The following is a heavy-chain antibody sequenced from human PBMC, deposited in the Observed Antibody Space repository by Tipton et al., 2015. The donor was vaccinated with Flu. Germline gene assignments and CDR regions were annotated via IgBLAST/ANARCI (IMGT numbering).Heavy chain of an antibody. V-gene: IGHV4-59*01. CDR1: GGSISSYY. CDR3: ARASIAVAGPDY. D-gene: IGHD6-19*01. Sequence: GLVKPSETLSLTCTVSGGSISSYYWSWIRQPPGKGLEWIGYIYYSGSTNYNPSLKSRVTISVDTSKNQFSLKLSSVTAADTAVYYCARASIAVAGPDYWGQGTLVTVSS. CDR2: IYYSGST. J-gene: IGHJ4*02.